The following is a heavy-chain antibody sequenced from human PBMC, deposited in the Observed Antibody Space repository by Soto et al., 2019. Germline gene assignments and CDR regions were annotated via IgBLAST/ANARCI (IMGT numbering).Heavy chain of an antibody. CDR1: GGTFSSYG. J-gene: IGHJ6*02. D-gene: IGHD6-6*01. CDR2: IIPIFGTA. Sequence: QVQLVQSGAEVKKPGSSVKVSCKASGGTFSSYGISWVRQAPGQGLEWMGGIIPIFGTANYAQKFQGRVTMTADESTSTAYMELSSLRSEDTAVYYCARARSSSAYCYGMDVWGQGTTVTVSS. V-gene: IGHV1-69*12. CDR3: ARARSSSAYCYGMDV.